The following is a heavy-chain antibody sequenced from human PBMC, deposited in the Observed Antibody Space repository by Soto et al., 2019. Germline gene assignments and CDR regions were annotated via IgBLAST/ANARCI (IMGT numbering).Heavy chain of an antibody. D-gene: IGHD5-12*01. Sequence: QVQLVQSGAEVKKPGSSVTVSCKASGGTFSSYTISWVRQAPGQGLEWMGGIIPIFGTANYAQKFQGRVTITADESTSTAYMELSSVRYEDKAVYYCARRNQRWLQLWYFDLWGRGTLVTVSS. V-gene: IGHV1-69*12. CDR3: ARRNQRWLQLWYFDL. J-gene: IGHJ2*01. CDR1: GGTFSSYT. CDR2: IIPIFGTA.